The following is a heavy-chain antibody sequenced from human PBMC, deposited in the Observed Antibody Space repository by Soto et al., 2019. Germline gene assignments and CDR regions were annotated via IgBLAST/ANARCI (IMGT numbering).Heavy chain of an antibody. Sequence: QLQLQESGPGLVKPSETLSLTCTVSGGSINNSSFYWGWVRQPPGKRLEWIGSIYYSGSAYYNPSFKSRPTISVDASKNQFSLNLSSVTAAAPAVYFCARRPLVRGIIPYYFDSWGQGALVTVSS. D-gene: IGHD3-10*01. V-gene: IGHV4-39*01. CDR1: GGSINNSSFY. J-gene: IGHJ4*02. CDR3: ARRPLVRGIIPYYFDS. CDR2: IYYSGSA.